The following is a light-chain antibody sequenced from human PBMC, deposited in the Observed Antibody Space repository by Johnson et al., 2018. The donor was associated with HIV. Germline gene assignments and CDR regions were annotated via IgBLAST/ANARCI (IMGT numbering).Light chain of an antibody. CDR3: GSWDSSLSAYV. V-gene: IGLV1-51*01. CDR1: SSNIGNNF. CDR2: DNN. J-gene: IGLJ1*01. Sequence: VLTQPPSVSAAPGQKVTISCSGSSSNIGNNFISWYQQLPGSAPKLLIYDNNKRPSGIPDRFSGSKSGTSATLGITGLQTGDEADYYCGSWDSSLSAYVFGTGTKVTGL.